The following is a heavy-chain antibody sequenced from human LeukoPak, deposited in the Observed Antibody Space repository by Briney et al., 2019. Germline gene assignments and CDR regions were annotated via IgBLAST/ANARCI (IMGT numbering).Heavy chain of an antibody. CDR1: GGSISSGGYY. V-gene: IGHV4-31*03. Sequence: SQTLSLTCTVSGGSISSGGYYRSWIRQHPGKGLEWIGYIYYSGSTYYNPSLKSRVTISVDTSKNQFSLKLSSVTAADTAVYYCARAQDYYDSSGYYPPYFDYWGQGTLVTVSS. CDR2: IYYSGST. J-gene: IGHJ4*02. CDR3: ARAQDYYDSSGYYPPYFDY. D-gene: IGHD3-22*01.